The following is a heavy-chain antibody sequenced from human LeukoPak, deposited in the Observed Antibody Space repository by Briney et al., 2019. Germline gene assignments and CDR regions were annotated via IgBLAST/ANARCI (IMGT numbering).Heavy chain of an antibody. V-gene: IGHV3-15*01. CDR1: GFTFENAW. J-gene: IGHJ6*03. Sequence: PGGSLRLSCAASGFTFENAWRSWVRQAQGKGREWVGRIKSKNEGATTDYAAPVKGRFTIPRDDSKNTRDLQVNSLKTEDTAVYYCTTDRYSRSQNSFSSYYMDVWGKGTSVTVSS. D-gene: IGHD5-12*01. CDR3: TTDRYSRSQNSFSSYYMDV. CDR2: IKSKNEGATT.